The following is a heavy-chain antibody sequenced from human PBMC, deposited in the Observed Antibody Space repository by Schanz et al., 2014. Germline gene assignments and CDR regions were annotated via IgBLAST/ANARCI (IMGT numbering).Heavy chain of an antibody. V-gene: IGHV3-23*04. Sequence: EVQLVESGGGLVQPGGSLRLSCAASGITFSGYSMNWVRQAPGKGLEWVSAINGNGGITYYADPVKGRFIVSRDNSKNTLYLEMNRLRVEDTAVYYCARDLISSGWYGWGQGTLVTVSS. D-gene: IGHD6-19*01. CDR2: INGNGGIT. J-gene: IGHJ4*02. CDR1: GITFSGYS. CDR3: ARDLISSGWYG.